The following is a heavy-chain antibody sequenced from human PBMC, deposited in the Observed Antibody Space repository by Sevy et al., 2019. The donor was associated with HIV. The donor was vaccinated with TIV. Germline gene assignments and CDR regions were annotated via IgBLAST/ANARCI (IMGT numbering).Heavy chain of an antibody. CDR2: ISGDTYYT. D-gene: IGHD2-2*01. V-gene: IGHV3-21*01. Sequence: GGSLRLSCNASGITFSTSVMNWVRQSPDRGLEWVSSISGDTYYTHYADSMRGRFIVSRDNAKNSLFLEMNSLTVEDTAVYYCTRASLLGYCSTTSCYYAFDIWGPGTVVTV. CDR3: TRASLLGYCSTTSCYYAFDI. CDR1: GITFSTSV. J-gene: IGHJ3*02.